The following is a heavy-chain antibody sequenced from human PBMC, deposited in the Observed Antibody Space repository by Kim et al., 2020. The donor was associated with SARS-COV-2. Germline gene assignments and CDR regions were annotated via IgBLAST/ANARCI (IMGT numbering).Heavy chain of an antibody. CDR2: IYHSRST. V-gene: IGHV4-4*02. CDR1: GGSISSSNW. Sequence: SETLSLTCAVSGGSISSSNWWSWVRQPPGKGLEWIGEIYHSRSTNYTPSLKSRVTISVDKSKNRFSLKLSTVTAADTAVYYCARGKTRITIFGVVISPQNWFDPWGQGTLVTVSS. D-gene: IGHD3-3*01. J-gene: IGHJ5*02. CDR3: ARGKTRITIFGVVISPQNWFDP.